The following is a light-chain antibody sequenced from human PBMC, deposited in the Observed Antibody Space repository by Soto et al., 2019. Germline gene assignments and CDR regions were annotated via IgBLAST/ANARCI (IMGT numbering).Light chain of an antibody. CDR3: QQRSNWPLT. Sequence: DIVLTQSPATLSSSPGERATISCRASQSVSSYLAWYQQKPGQAPRLLIYDASNRATGIPARFSGSGSGTDFTLTISSLEPEDFAIYYCQQRSNWPLTFGQGTKVEIK. CDR2: DAS. J-gene: IGKJ1*01. CDR1: QSVSSY. V-gene: IGKV3-11*01.